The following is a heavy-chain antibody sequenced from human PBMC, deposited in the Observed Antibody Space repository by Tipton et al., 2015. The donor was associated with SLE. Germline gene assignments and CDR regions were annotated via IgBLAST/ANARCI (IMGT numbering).Heavy chain of an antibody. Sequence: TLSLTCTVSGGSIISSSYYWGWIRQPPGKGLEWIGSIYYSGSTYYNPSLKSRVTISVDTSNNQFSLKLSSVTAADTAVYYCARGQPEGIFGVVIPFDYWGQGTLVTVSS. J-gene: IGHJ4*02. CDR2: IYYSGST. V-gene: IGHV4-39*01. D-gene: IGHD3-3*01. CDR3: ARGQPEGIFGVVIPFDY. CDR1: GGSIISSSYY.